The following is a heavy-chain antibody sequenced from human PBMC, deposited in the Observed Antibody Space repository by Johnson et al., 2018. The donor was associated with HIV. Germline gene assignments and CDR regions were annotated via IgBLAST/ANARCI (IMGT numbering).Heavy chain of an antibody. D-gene: IGHD3-3*01. CDR2: ISYDGSNK. CDR3: ARGRTVVSVFDI. J-gene: IGHJ3*02. V-gene: IGHV3-30-3*01. CDR1: GFTFSSYA. Sequence: QMQLVESGGGVVQPGRSLRLSCAASGFTFSSYAMHWVRQAPGKGLERVSVISYDGSNKFYADSVKGRFTISRDNSKNTLSLQMNSLRAEDTAVYYCARGRTVVSVFDIWGQGTMVTVSS.